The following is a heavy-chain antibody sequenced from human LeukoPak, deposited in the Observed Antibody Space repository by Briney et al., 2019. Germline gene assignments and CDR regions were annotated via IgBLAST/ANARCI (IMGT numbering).Heavy chain of an antibody. D-gene: IGHD3-9*01. J-gene: IGHJ5*02. CDR2: IKSKTDGGTT. CDR3: SYDILPGIFLPGP. V-gene: IGHV3-15*01. CDR1: GFTFSNAW. Sequence: PGGSLRLSCAASGFTFSNAWMSWVRQAPGKGLEWVGRIKSKTDGGTTDYAAPVKGRFTISRDDSKNTLYLQMNSLKPEDTAVYYCSYDILPGIFLPGPWGQGTLVTVSS.